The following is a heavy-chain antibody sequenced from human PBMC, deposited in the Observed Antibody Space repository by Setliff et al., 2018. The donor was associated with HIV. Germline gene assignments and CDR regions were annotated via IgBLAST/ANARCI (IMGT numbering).Heavy chain of an antibody. CDR3: ARAGYYSGWSGLDI. J-gene: IGHJ3*02. D-gene: IGHD6-19*01. CDR1: GGSITSGSDY. Sequence: KASETLSLTCTVSGGSITSGSDYWSWIRQPAGEGLEWIGHIHVSGTTNYNPSLKSRVTISVDTSKNQFSLRLSSVSAAGTAVYYCARAGYYSGWSGLDIWGQGTMVTVSS. CDR2: IHVSGTT. V-gene: IGHV4-61*09.